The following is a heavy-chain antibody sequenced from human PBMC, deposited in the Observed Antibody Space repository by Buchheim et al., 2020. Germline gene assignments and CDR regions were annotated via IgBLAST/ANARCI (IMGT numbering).Heavy chain of an antibody. CDR1: GFSLSTSGVG. D-gene: IGHD3-3*01. CDR3: ARAFNFYDFWSGYYRPNFDY. CDR2: IYWDDDK. Sequence: QITLKESGPTLVKPTQTLTLTCTFSGFSLSTSGVGVGWIRQPPGKALEWLALIYWDDDKRYSPSLKSRLTITTDTSKHQVGLTMTNMDPVDTATYYCARAFNFYDFWSGYYRPNFDYWGQGTL. J-gene: IGHJ4*02. V-gene: IGHV2-5*02.